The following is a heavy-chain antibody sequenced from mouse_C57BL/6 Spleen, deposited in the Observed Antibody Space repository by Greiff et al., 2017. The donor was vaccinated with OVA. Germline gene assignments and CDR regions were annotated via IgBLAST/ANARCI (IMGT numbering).Heavy chain of an antibody. Sequence: QVQLQQPGAELVKPGASVKLSCKASGYTFTSYWMHWVKQRPGQGLEWIGMIHPNSGSTNYNEKFKSKATLTVDKSSSTAYKQLSSLTSEDSAVYYCAREGYDLAWFAYWGQGTLVTVSA. J-gene: IGHJ3*01. CDR3: AREGYDLAWFAY. CDR2: IHPNSGST. D-gene: IGHD2-2*01. V-gene: IGHV1-64*01. CDR1: GYTFTSYW.